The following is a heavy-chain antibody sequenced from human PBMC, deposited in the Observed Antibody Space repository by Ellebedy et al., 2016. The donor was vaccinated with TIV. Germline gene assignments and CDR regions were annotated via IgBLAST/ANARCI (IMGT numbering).Heavy chain of an antibody. Sequence: AASVKVSCKASGYTFTTFPMHWVRQAPGQRLEWMGWINAANGNTKYSQIFQGRVSITRDTSASTVYMELSSLRSEDTAVYYCARLGHSGSYVGAFDIWGQGTMVTVSS. D-gene: IGHD1-26*01. CDR1: GYTFTTFP. J-gene: IGHJ3*02. CDR2: INAANGNT. V-gene: IGHV1-3*01. CDR3: ARLGHSGSYVGAFDI.